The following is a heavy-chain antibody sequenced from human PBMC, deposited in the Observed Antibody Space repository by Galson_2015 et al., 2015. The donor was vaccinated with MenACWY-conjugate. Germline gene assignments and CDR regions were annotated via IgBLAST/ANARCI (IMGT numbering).Heavy chain of an antibody. CDR3: ARPSRGTMVRVPFDY. CDR2: IIPIFGTA. V-gene: IGHV1-69*13. CDR1: GGTFSSYA. J-gene: IGHJ4*02. D-gene: IGHD3-10*01. Sequence: SVKVSCKASGGTFSSYAISWVRQAPGQGLEWMGGIIPIFGTANYAQKFQGRVTITADESTSTAYMELSSLRSEDTAVYYCARPSRGTMVRVPFDYWGQGTLVTVSS.